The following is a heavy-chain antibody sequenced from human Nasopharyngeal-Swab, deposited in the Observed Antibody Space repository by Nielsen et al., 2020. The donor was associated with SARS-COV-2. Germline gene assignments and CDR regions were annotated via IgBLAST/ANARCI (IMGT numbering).Heavy chain of an antibody. J-gene: IGHJ4*02. CDR3: AKGLPPSYYYDTSGYYLDY. D-gene: IGHD3-22*01. V-gene: IGHV3-30*18. Sequence: GGSLRLSCAASGFTFSSYGMHWVRQAPGKGLEWVAVISYDGSNKYYADSVKGRFTISRDNSKNTLYLQMNRLRVEDTAMYYCAKGLPPSYYYDTSGYYLDYWGQGTLVTVSS. CDR2: ISYDGSNK. CDR1: GFTFSSYG.